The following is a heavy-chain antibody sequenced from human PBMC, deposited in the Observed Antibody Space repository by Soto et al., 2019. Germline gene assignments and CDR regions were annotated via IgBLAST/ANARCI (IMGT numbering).Heavy chain of an antibody. D-gene: IGHD3-22*01. V-gene: IGHV1-3*01. CDR2: INAGNGNT. CDR1: GYTFTSYA. Sequence: ASVKVSCKASGYTFTSYAMHWLRQSAGQRLERMGWINAGNGNTKYSQKFQGRVTITRDTSASTAYMELSSLRSEDTAVYYCARDNHYYDSSGYGYWGQGTLVTVSS. J-gene: IGHJ4*02. CDR3: ARDNHYYDSSGYGY.